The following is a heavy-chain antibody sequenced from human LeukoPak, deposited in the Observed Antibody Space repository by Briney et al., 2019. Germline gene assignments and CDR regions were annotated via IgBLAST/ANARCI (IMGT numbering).Heavy chain of an antibody. J-gene: IGHJ4*02. CDR3: AREDQDYGSGSYYAFDY. D-gene: IGHD3-10*01. V-gene: IGHV3-21*01. CDR1: GFTFSSYS. Sequence: TGGSLRLSCAASGFTFSSYSMNWVRQAPGKGLEWVSSISSSSSYIYYADSVKGRFTISRDNAKNSLYLQMNSLRVEDTAVYYCAREDQDYGSGSYYAFDYWGQGTLVTVSS. CDR2: ISSSSSYI.